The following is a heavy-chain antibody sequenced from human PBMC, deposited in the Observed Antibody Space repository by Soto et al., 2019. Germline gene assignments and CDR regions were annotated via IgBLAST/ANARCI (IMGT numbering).Heavy chain of an antibody. CDR2: INGGNGNT. V-gene: IGHV1-3*01. Sequence: QVQLLQSGAEVKKPGASVKVSCQAAGYSFSTYAMHWVRQAPGQGLEWMGWINGGNGNTKYSQKFQGRLTVTRDTSAATAYMELSRLTSGDTAVYYCAREFLGRFGVDRLAYWGQGTLVTVSS. J-gene: IGHJ4*02. CDR1: GYSFSTYA. D-gene: IGHD3-10*01. CDR3: AREFLGRFGVDRLAY.